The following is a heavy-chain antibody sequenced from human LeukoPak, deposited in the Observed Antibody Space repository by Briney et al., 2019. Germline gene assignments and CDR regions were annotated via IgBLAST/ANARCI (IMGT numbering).Heavy chain of an antibody. CDR1: GGSISSYY. V-gene: IGHV4-59*01. Sequence: SETLSLTCTVSGGSISSYYWSWIRQPPGKGLEWIGYIYYSGSTNYNPSLKSRVTISVDTSKNQFSQKLSSVTAADTAVYYCARDGRLGELSWGVFDYWGQGTLVTVSS. CDR2: IYYSGST. D-gene: IGHD3-16*02. CDR3: ARDGRLGELSWGVFDY. J-gene: IGHJ4*02.